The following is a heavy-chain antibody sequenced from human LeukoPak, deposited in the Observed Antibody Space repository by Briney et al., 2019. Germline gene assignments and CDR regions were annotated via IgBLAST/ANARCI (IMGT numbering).Heavy chain of an antibody. V-gene: IGHV1-24*01. Sequence: ASVKVCCKVSGYTLTELSMHWVRQAQGQGLGRMGGFDPEDGETIYAQKFQGRVTMTEDTSTDTAYMELSSLRSEDTAVYYCATGEYGSGSYSRDLDYWGQGTLVTVSS. CDR2: FDPEDGET. J-gene: IGHJ4*02. CDR3: ATGEYGSGSYSRDLDY. D-gene: IGHD3-10*01. CDR1: GYTLTELS.